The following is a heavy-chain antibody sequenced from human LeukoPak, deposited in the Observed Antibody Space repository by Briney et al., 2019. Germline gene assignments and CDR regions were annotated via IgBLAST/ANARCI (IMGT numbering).Heavy chain of an antibody. CDR1: GYTFTNYY. CDR3: ARVYYFASSGYYFPPDY. J-gene: IGHJ4*02. V-gene: IGHV1-46*01. Sequence: ASVKVSCKASGYTFTNYYIHWVRQAPGQGLEWMGIINPSAGSTSYAQKFQGRVTMTRDTSTSTVYMELSSLRSEDTAVYYCARVYYFASSGYYFPPDYWGQGTLVTVSS. CDR2: INPSAGST. D-gene: IGHD3-22*01.